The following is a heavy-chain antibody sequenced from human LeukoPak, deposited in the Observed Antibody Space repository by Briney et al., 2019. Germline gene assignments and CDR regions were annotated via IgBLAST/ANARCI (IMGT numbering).Heavy chain of an antibody. CDR2: IKQDGSEK. Sequence: GGSLRLSCAASGLTFSSYWMSWVRQAPGKGLEWVAKIKQDGSEKYYVDSVKGRFTISRDNAKNSLYLQMNSLRAEDTAVYYCARLSHDYWGQGTLVTVSS. V-gene: IGHV3-7*01. J-gene: IGHJ4*02. CDR3: ARLSHDY. CDR1: GLTFSSYW.